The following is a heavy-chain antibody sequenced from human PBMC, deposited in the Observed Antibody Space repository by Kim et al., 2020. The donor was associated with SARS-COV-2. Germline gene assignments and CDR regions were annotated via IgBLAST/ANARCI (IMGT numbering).Heavy chain of an antibody. CDR1: GGTFSSYA. V-gene: IGHV1-69*04. J-gene: IGHJ6*03. D-gene: IGHD2-2*01. Sequence: SVKVSCKASGGTFSSYAISWVRQAPGQGLEWMGRIIPILGIANYAQKFQGRVTITADKSTSTAYMELSSLRSEDTAVYYCARAKNIVVVPAGLDDYYYYYMDVWGKGTTVTVSS. CDR2: IIPILGIA. CDR3: ARAKNIVVVPAGLDDYYYYYMDV.